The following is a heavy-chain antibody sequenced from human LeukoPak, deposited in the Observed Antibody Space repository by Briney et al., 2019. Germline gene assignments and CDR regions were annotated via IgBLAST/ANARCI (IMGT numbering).Heavy chain of an antibody. CDR1: GSSFSTYT. D-gene: IGHD3-3*01. V-gene: IGHV3-66*01. Sequence: GGSLRLSCAASGSSFSTYTMSWVRQAPGKGLEWVSVTDSGGGTDYADSVKGRFNISRDNSKNSLHLQMNSLRAEDTAVYYCARGFGPNGFDIWGQGTMVTVSA. J-gene: IGHJ3*02. CDR2: TDSGGGT. CDR3: ARGFGPNGFDI.